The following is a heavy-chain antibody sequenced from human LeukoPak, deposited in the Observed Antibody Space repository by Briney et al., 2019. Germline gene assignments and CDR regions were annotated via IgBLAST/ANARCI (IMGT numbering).Heavy chain of an antibody. CDR3: AIYSRGWHVGAFDI. CDR2: ISRSGSTI. Sequence: GGSLRLSCAASGFTFSSYEMNWVRQAPGKGLEWVSHISRSGSTIYYADSVKGRFTISRDNAKNSLYLQMNSLRGEDTAIYYCAIYSRGWHVGAFDIWGQGTMVTVSS. V-gene: IGHV3-48*03. CDR1: GFTFSSYE. J-gene: IGHJ3*02. D-gene: IGHD6-19*01.